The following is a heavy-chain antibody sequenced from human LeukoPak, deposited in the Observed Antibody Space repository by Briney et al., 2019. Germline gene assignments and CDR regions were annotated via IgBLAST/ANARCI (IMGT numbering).Heavy chain of an antibody. J-gene: IGHJ3*01. D-gene: IGHD3-16*01. CDR1: GFTFSASA. CDR2: IRNKTNNYAT. CDR3: TRPGGNYSNTQPTY. V-gene: IGHV3-73*01. Sequence: PWGSLKLSCAGSGFTFSASATHWVRQASGKGLEWVGRIRNKTNNYATTYAASVKGRFTMSRDDSKNTAYLEMSSLKTEDTAVYYCTRPGGNYSNTQPTYWGQGTMVTVSS.